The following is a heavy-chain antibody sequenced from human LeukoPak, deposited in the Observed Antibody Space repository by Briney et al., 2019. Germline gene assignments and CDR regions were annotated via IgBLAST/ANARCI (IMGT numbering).Heavy chain of an antibody. Sequence: SETLSLTCTVSGGSISSGGYYWSWIRQHPGKGLEWIGYIYYSGSTYYNPSLKSRVTISVDTSKNQFSLKLSSVTAADTAVYYCARTRQWLEYYFDYWGQGTLVTVSS. V-gene: IGHV4-31*03. D-gene: IGHD6-19*01. CDR2: IYYSGST. CDR1: GGSISSGGYY. J-gene: IGHJ4*02. CDR3: ARTRQWLEYYFDY.